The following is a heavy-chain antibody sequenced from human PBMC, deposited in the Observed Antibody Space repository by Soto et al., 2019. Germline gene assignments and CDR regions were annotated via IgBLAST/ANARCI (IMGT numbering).Heavy chain of an antibody. CDR3: AKDLTAMPS. D-gene: IGHD5-18*01. Sequence: QVQLVESGGGVVQPGRSLRLSCAASGFTFSSYGMHWVRQAPGKGLEWVAVISYDGSNKYYADSVKGRFTISRDNSKNTLYLQMNSLRAEDTAVYYWAKDLTAMPSWGQGTLVTVSS. CDR2: ISYDGSNK. CDR1: GFTFSSYG. V-gene: IGHV3-30*18. J-gene: IGHJ5*02.